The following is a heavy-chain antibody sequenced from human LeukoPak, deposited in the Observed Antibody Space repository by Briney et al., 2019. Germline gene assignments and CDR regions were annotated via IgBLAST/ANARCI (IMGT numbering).Heavy chain of an antibody. D-gene: IGHD1-26*01. Sequence: GGSLRLSCAASGFTFSSYWMSWVRQAPGKGLEWVANIKQDGSEKYYVDSVKGRFTISRDNAKNSLYLQMNSLRAEDTAVYYCAISGSYFGYYYYMDVWGKGTTVTVSS. J-gene: IGHJ6*03. CDR3: AISGSYFGYYYYMDV. V-gene: IGHV3-7*01. CDR2: IKQDGSEK. CDR1: GFTFSSYW.